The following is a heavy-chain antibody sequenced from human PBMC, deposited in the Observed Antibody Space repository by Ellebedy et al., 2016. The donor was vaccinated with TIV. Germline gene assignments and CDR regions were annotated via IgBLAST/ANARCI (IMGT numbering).Heavy chain of an antibody. CDR3: ARSSFGNGYYGSIDY. D-gene: IGHD3-3*01. Sequence: AASVKVSCKASGYTFTNYYMHWVRHPPGQGLEWMGKINPSGGSTSNAHHLQGRISRTRDTSTSSVYMELSNLRSEDTAMYYCARSSFGNGYYGSIDYWGQGTLVTVSS. CDR2: INPSGGST. V-gene: IGHV1-46*01. CDR1: GYTFTNYY. J-gene: IGHJ4*02.